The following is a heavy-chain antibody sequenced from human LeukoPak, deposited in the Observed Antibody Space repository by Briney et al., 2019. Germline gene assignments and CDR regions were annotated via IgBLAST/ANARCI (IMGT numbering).Heavy chain of an antibody. V-gene: IGHV4-39*01. J-gene: IGHJ6*02. D-gene: IGHD5-24*01. Sequence: PSETLSLTCTVSGGSISSSSYYWGWIRQPPGKGLEWIGSIYYSGSTYYNPSLKSRVTISVDTSKNQFSLKLSSVTAADTAVYCCARSRRDGYNYYYYGMDVWGQGTTVTVSS. CDR2: IYYSGST. CDR3: ARSRRDGYNYYYYGMDV. CDR1: GGSISSSSYY.